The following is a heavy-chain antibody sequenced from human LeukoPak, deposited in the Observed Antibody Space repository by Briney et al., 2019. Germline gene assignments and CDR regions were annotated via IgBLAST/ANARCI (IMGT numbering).Heavy chain of an antibody. CDR2: VHYTDSP. Sequence: SETLSLTCTVSGGSITTHYWSWIRQPPGKGLEWIGYVHYTDSPNFNPSLKSRVTISVGTSKNQFSLKLSSVTAADTAVYYCARGLGSWDYFDYWGQGTLVTVSS. J-gene: IGHJ4*02. CDR1: GGSITTHY. D-gene: IGHD6-13*01. V-gene: IGHV4-59*11. CDR3: ARGLGSWDYFDY.